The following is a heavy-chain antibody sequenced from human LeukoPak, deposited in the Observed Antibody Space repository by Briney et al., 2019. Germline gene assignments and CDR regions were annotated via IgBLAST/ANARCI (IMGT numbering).Heavy chain of an antibody. CDR1: GASISSYY. J-gene: IGHJ4*02. Sequence: PSETLSLTCTVSGASISSYYWSWIRQPAGKGLEWIGRIYTSGSTNYNPSLKSRVTMSVDTSKNQFSLKLSSVTAADTAVYYCAGTFSIAAAGTPVDYWGQGTLVTVSS. D-gene: IGHD6-13*01. CDR2: IYTSGST. V-gene: IGHV4-4*07. CDR3: AGTFSIAAAGTPVDY.